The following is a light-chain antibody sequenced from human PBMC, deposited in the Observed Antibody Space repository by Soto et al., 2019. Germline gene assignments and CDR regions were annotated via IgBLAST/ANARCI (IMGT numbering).Light chain of an antibody. CDR1: SSNIGSNT. CDR3: AAWDDGLNGWV. Sequence: QSVLTQPPSVSGTPGQRVTISCSGSSSNIGSNTVDWYQQLPGTAPKLLIYSDNSRPSGVPDRFSGSKAGTSASLAISGLQAEDEADYYCAAWDDGLNGWVFGGGTKVIVL. J-gene: IGLJ3*02. V-gene: IGLV1-44*01. CDR2: SDN.